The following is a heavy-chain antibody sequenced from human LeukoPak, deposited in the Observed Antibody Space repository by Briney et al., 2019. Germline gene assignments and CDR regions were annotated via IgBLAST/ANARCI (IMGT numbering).Heavy chain of an antibody. Sequence: GGSLRLSCAASGFSLTTYEMNWVRQAPGKGLEWVSYISSSGDSIYYADSVKGRFTISRDNAKNSLSLQMNSLRAEDTAIYYCARDAHSAHDYWGQGTLVTVSS. J-gene: IGHJ4*02. D-gene: IGHD1-26*01. V-gene: IGHV3-48*03. CDR1: GFSLTTYE. CDR3: ARDAHSAHDY. CDR2: ISSSGDSI.